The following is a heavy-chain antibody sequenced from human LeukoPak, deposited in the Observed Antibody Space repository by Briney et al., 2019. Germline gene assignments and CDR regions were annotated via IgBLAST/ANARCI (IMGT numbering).Heavy chain of an antibody. J-gene: IGHJ3*02. CDR3: ATKSSDYTGSRGAFDI. V-gene: IGHV3-23*01. CDR2: IGRTGGIT. D-gene: IGHD1-26*01. CDR1: GFTFSGHA. Sequence: SGGSLRLSCAVSGFTFSGHAVSWARQAPGKGLEWVSVIGRTGGITYYADSVKGRFIISRDNSKNMLFLQMNNLRAEDTAIYYCATKSSDYTGSRGAFDIWGHGTMVTVSS.